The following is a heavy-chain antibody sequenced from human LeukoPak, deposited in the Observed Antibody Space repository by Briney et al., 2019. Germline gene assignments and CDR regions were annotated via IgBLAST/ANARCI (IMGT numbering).Heavy chain of an antibody. V-gene: IGHV5-51*01. CDR3: ARWLVVGDPWGFDP. CDR1: GYRFSDYW. J-gene: IGHJ5*02. D-gene: IGHD2-15*01. Sequence: GESLKISCKGSGYRFSDYWLGWVRQMPGKGLEWMGIIYPGDSRTRYSAPFRGQVTISADKSIDTAYLQWNSLKASDSGIYYCARWLVVGDPWGFDPWGQGTLVTVSS. CDR2: IYPGDSRT.